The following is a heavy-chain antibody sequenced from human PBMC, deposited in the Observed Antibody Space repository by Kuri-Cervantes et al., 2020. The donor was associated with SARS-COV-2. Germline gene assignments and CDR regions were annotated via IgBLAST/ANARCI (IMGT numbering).Heavy chain of an antibody. CDR1: GFTFSGHW. Sequence: GESLKISCAASGFTFSGHWIHWVRQAPGKGLVWVSPINPDGSYTNNADSVKGRFTLYRDNAKNMLFLQMNSLRGEDSSVYYCARGGLLWFGESYAWFDSCGQGILVVASS. CDR3: ARGGLLWFGESYAWFDS. D-gene: IGHD3-10*01. CDR2: INPDGSYT. J-gene: IGHJ5*01. V-gene: IGHV3-74*01.